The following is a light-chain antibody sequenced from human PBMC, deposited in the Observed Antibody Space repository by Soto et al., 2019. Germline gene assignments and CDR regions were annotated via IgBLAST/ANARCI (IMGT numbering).Light chain of an antibody. Sequence: EIALPQSPGTLSLSAGARATLSCRASQSVSSSYLAWYQQKPGQAPRLLIYGASSRATGIPDRFSGSGSGTDFTLTISRLEPEDFALYYCQQYGSSRTVGQGTKVDIK. CDR3: QQYGSSRT. CDR1: QSVSSSY. CDR2: GAS. J-gene: IGKJ1*01. V-gene: IGKV3-20*01.